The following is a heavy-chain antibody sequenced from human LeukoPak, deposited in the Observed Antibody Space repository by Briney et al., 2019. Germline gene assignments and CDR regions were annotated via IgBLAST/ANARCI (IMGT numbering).Heavy chain of an antibody. Sequence: SETLSLTCTVSGGSISSSGYYWGWIRPPPGKGLEWIGSIYYSGNTYYNPSLKSRVTISADTSKNQFSLKLSSVTAADTAVYYCARHDYDYSNYNWFDPWGQGTLVTVSS. CDR3: ARHDYDYSNYNWFDP. V-gene: IGHV4-39*01. J-gene: IGHJ5*02. CDR2: IYYSGNT. CDR1: GGSISSSGYY. D-gene: IGHD4-11*01.